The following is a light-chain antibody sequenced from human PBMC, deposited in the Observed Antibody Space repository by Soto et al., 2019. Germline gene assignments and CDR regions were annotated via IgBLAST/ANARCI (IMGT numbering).Light chain of an antibody. CDR2: GAS. CDR3: QQYNNWPPIT. J-gene: IGKJ5*01. V-gene: IGKV3-15*01. Sequence: EIVLTQSPGTLSLSPGERATLSCRASQSVSSSYLAWYQHKPGQAPRLLIYGASTRATGIPARFSGSGSGTEFTLTISSLQSEDFVVYYCQQYNNWPPITFGQGTRLEIK. CDR1: QSVSSSY.